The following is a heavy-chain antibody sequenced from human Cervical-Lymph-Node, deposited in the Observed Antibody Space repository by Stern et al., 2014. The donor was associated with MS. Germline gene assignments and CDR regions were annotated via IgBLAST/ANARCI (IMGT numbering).Heavy chain of an antibody. CDR3: ARYKGYSASWPLDN. J-gene: IGHJ4*02. V-gene: IGHV1-2*02. CDR2: IHSHIGVT. D-gene: IGHD6-13*01. CDR1: GYRFTDYY. Sequence: VQLVESGAEVKKPGPSVKVSCRASGYRFTDYYIDWVRQPPGQGIEWMGLIHSHIGVTNCEPTFKGRVPIIRDTSFRNAYMVMSGLTSDDTAVYYCARYKGYSASWPLDNWGQGTLVTVSS.